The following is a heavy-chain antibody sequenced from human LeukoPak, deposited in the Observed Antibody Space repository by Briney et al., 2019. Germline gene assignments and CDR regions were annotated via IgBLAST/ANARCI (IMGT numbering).Heavy chain of an antibody. CDR1: GYTLTELS. Sequence: GASVKVSCKVSGYTLTELSMHWVRQAPGKGLGGMGGFDPEDGETIYAQKFQGRVTMTEDTSTDTAYMELSSLRSEDTAVYYCAAASSFYYDSSGYLYWGQGTLVTVSS. CDR3: AAASSFYYDSSGYLY. V-gene: IGHV1-24*01. CDR2: FDPEDGET. J-gene: IGHJ4*02. D-gene: IGHD3-22*01.